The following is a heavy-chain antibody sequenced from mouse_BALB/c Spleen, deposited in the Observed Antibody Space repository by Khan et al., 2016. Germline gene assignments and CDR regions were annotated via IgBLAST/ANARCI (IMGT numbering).Heavy chain of an antibody. J-gene: IGHJ2*01. CDR3: ARDDGYYGFDY. D-gene: IGHD2-3*01. V-gene: IGHV5-6-3*01. CDR1: GFTFSNYG. Sequence: EVELVESGGGLVQPGGSLKFSCAASGFTFSNYGMSWVRQIPDKRLELVANINSYGGSTYYPDSVRGRFIISRDNGQNTLYLQISSLKSEDTAIYYCARDDGYYGFDYWGQGTILTVSS. CDR2: INSYGGST.